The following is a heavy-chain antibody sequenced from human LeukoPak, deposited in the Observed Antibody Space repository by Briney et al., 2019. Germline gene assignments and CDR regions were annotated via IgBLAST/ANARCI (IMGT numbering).Heavy chain of an antibody. CDR2: VYYSGNT. V-gene: IGHV4-39*02. D-gene: IGHD6-19*01. CDR3: ARNKYASGWSTFDY. J-gene: IGHJ4*02. Sequence: PSETLSLTCTVSGDSIRSSSSYYWGWIRQPPGKGLEWTGSVYYSGNTYYNPSLKTRVTISADTSKNHFSLKLSSLTAADTSVYYCARNKYASGWSTFDYWGQGTLVTVSS. CDR1: GDSIRSSSSYY.